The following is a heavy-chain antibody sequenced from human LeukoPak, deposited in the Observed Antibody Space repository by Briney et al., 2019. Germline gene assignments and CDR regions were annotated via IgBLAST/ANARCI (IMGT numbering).Heavy chain of an antibody. V-gene: IGHV3-7*03. CDR1: GVTFSSYW. CDR3: ATDMKYSSSWFFDY. Sequence: GGSLRLSCAASGVTFSSYWMSWVRQTPGKGLEWVANMNQDGSGKYYLDSVKGRFTISRDNAENSVFLQMNSLRAEDTGVYYCATDMKYSSSWFFDYWGQGTLVTVSS. CDR2: MNQDGSGK. D-gene: IGHD6-13*01. J-gene: IGHJ4*02.